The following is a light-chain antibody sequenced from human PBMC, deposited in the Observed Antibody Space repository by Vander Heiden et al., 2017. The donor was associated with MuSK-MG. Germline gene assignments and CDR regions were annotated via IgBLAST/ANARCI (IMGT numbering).Light chain of an antibody. V-gene: IGKV3-20*01. J-gene: IGKJ2*01. Sequence: EIELTQSPGTLSLSPGERATLSCRTSQSIVSSYLAWYQQKPGQAPRLLIYGASSRASGIPDRFSGSGSGTDFTLTISRLEPEDFAVYFCQQYGDLPRTFGQGTKLEIK. CDR1: QSIVSSY. CDR3: QQYGDLPRT. CDR2: GAS.